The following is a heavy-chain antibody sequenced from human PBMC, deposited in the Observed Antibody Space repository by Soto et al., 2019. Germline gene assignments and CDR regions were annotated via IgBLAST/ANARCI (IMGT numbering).Heavy chain of an antibody. V-gene: IGHV4-39*01. CDR2: IYYGGNT. CDR3: ESLDYNDSSGYLKY. D-gene: IGHD3-22*01. Sequence: SETLSLTCTVSGGSISRYYWGWIRQPPGKGLEYIGSIYYGGNTNPSLKSRVTVSVGTSKNQFSLKLSSVTAADTAVYYCESLDYNDSSGYLKYWGQGILVTVSS. J-gene: IGHJ4*02. CDR1: GGSISRYY.